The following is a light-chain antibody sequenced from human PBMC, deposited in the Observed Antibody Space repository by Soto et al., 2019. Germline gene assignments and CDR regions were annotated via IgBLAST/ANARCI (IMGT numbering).Light chain of an antibody. Sequence: DIQMTQSPSSLSTSVGDRVTITCQASQDISNFLNWYQQKPGKAPKLLIYHASNLETGVPSRFSGSGSGTAFTFTISSLQPEDFATYYCQQYDNLPYTFGQGTKLEIK. CDR1: QDISNF. CDR3: QQYDNLPYT. J-gene: IGKJ2*01. CDR2: HAS. V-gene: IGKV1-33*01.